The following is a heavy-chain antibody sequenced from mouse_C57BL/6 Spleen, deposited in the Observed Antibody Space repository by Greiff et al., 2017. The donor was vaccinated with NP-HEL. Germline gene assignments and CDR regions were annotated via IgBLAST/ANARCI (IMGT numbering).Heavy chain of an antibody. CDR2: IDPSDSYT. J-gene: IGHJ2*01. Sequence: VQLQQPGAELVMPGASVKLSCKASGYTFTSYWMHWVKQRPGQGLEWIGEIDPSDSYTNYNQKFKGKSTLTVDKSSSTAYMQLSSLTSEDSAVYYCARADSSGHGYYFDYWGQGTTLTVSS. CDR1: GYTFTSYW. D-gene: IGHD3-2*02. CDR3: ARADSSGHGYYFDY. V-gene: IGHV1-69*01.